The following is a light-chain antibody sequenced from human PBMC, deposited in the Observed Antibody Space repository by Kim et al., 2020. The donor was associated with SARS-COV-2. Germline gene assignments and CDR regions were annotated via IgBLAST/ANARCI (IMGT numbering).Light chain of an antibody. CDR3: CSYAGSSTLV. J-gene: IGLJ3*02. CDR1: SGDVGSYKL. CDR2: EVS. V-gene: IGLV2-23*02. Sequence: QSALTQPASVSGSPGQSITISCTGTSGDVGSYKLVSWYQQHPGKAPKLMIYEVSKRPSGVSNRFSGSKSGNTASLTISGLQAEDEADYYCCSYAGSSTLVFGGGTKVTVL.